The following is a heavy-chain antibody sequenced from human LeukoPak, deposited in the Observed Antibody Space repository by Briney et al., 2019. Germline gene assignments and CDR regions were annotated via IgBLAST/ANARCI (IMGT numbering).Heavy chain of an antibody. J-gene: IGHJ6*02. Sequence: ASVKVSCKAVGYTFTNYGISWVRQAPGQGLEWMGIINPSGGSTSYAQKFQGRVTMTRDTSTSTVYMELSSLRSEDTAVYYCARSEGMDVWGQGTTVTVSS. V-gene: IGHV1-46*01. CDR2: INPSGGST. CDR1: GYTFTNYG. CDR3: ARSEGMDV.